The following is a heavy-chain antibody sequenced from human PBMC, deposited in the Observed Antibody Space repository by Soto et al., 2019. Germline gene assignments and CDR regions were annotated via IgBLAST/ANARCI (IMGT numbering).Heavy chain of an antibody. D-gene: IGHD3-9*01. CDR1: GFTFSSYA. J-gene: IGHJ4*02. CDR2: ISYDGSNK. CDR3: ARSYDILTGYHFDY. V-gene: IGHV3-30-3*01. Sequence: SLRLSCAASGFTFSSYAMHWVRQAPGKGLEWVAVISYDGSNKYYADSVKGRFTISRDNSKNTLYLQMNSLRAEDTAVYYCARSYDILTGYHFDYWGQGTMGTVSA.